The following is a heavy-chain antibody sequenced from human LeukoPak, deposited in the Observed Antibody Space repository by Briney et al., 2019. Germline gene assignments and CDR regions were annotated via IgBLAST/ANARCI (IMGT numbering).Heavy chain of an antibody. J-gene: IGHJ4*02. Sequence: PGGSLRLSWAASGFTFDDYGMSWFRQAPGKGLEWVSGINWNGGSTGYADSVKGRFTISRDNALNSLYLQMNSLRAEDTALYYCARAETYHYGTTGFQEIGPFDYWGQGTLVTVSS. CDR1: GFTFDDYG. V-gene: IGHV3-20*04. D-gene: IGHD3-10*01. CDR2: INWNGGST. CDR3: ARAETYHYGTTGFQEIGPFDY.